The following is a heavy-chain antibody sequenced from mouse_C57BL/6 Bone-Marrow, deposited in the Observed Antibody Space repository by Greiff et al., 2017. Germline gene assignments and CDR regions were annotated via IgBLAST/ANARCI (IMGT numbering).Heavy chain of an antibody. J-gene: IGHJ2*01. Sequence: VQLQQPGAELVKPGASVKLSCKASGYTFTSYWMHWVKQRPGQGLEWIGMIHPNSGSTNYNEKFKSKATLTVDKSSSTAYMQLSSLTSEDSAVYYCARYYDSGYTYYFDYWGQGTTLTVSA. CDR2: IHPNSGST. CDR1: GYTFTSYW. V-gene: IGHV1-64*01. D-gene: IGHD1-1*01. CDR3: ARYYDSGYTYYFDY.